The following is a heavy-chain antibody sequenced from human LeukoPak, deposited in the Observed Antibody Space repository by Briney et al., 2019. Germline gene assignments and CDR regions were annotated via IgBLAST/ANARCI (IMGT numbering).Heavy chain of an antibody. CDR1: GYSFTGYY. Sequence: ASVKVSCKASGYSFTGYYIHWVRQAPGQGLEWMGWINPGSGGTNYAQKFHGRVTMTRATSISTAYMELSGLRSDDTAVYYCARDEIVVAGNFDYWGPGTLVTVSS. V-gene: IGHV1-2*02. CDR2: INPGSGGT. J-gene: IGHJ4*02. D-gene: IGHD6-19*01. CDR3: ARDEIVVAGNFDY.